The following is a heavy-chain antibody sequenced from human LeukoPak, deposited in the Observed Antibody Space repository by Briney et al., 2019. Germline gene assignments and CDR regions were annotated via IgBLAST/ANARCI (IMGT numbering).Heavy chain of an antibody. D-gene: IGHD2-2*01. Sequence: SGGSLRLSCAASGFTFSSYWMSWVRQAPGKGLEWVANIKQDGSEKYYVDSVKGRFTISRVNSQSTLYLQVRSLTAEDTALYYCAKQAAIKSGAFDSWGQGTLVTVSS. V-gene: IGHV3-7*03. J-gene: IGHJ4*02. CDR1: GFTFSSYW. CDR3: AKQAAIKSGAFDS. CDR2: IKQDGSEK.